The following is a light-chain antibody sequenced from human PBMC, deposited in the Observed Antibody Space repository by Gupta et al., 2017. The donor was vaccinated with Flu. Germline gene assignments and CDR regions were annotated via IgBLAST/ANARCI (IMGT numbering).Light chain of an antibody. Sequence: DIVMTPSPVSLAVSLGERATINCKSSQSVSYTSNNKNFLAWYPQKPSQPPKLLIYWASTRDSGVPDRFSGSGSGTDFTLTISSLQAEDVAVYYCQQYHSAPRTFGQGTKVEI. V-gene: IGKV4-1*01. CDR2: WAS. J-gene: IGKJ1*01. CDR1: QSVSYTSNNKNF. CDR3: QQYHSAPRT.